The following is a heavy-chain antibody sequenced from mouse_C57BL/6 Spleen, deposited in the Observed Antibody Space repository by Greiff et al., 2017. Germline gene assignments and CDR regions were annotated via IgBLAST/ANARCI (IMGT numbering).Heavy chain of an antibody. CDR1: GYTFTSYW. D-gene: IGHD1-1*01. J-gene: IGHJ3*01. Sequence: QVQLQQPGAELVKPGASVTLSCKASGYTFTSYWMHWVKQRPGRGLEWIGRIDPNSGGTKYNEKFKSKATLTVDKPSSTAYMQLSSLTSEDSAVYYFARPSLLLRFWFAYWGQGTLVTVSA. V-gene: IGHV1-72*01. CDR3: ARPSLLLRFWFAY. CDR2: IDPNSGGT.